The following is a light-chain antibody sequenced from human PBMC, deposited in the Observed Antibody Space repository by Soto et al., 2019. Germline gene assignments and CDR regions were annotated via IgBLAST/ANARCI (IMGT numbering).Light chain of an antibody. J-gene: IGKJ2*01. CDR2: RVS. Sequence: DVVLTQSPLSLPVTLGQPASISCRSSQNFVHADGTTYVNWFHQRLGHSPRRLIYRVSNRVSGVPYRVSGSGSGTDFTLKISRVEAEHVGIYYSMQGTHGYTFGQGTKLEIK. CDR3: MQGTHGYT. CDR1: QNFVHADGTTY. V-gene: IGKV2-30*02.